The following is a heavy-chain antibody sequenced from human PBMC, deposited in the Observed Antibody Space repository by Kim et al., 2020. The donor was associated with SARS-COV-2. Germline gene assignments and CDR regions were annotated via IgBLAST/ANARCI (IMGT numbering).Heavy chain of an antibody. D-gene: IGHD2-15*01. Sequence: GESLKISCKGSGYSFTSYWIGWVRQMPGKGLEWMGIIYPGDSDTRYSPSFQGQVTISADKSISTAYLPWGSLKASDSAMYYCARHSGGATPWPYYWGQGTLVTVSS. CDR1: GYSFTSYW. J-gene: IGHJ4*02. CDR3: ARHSGGATPWPYY. CDR2: IYPGDSDT. V-gene: IGHV5-51*01.